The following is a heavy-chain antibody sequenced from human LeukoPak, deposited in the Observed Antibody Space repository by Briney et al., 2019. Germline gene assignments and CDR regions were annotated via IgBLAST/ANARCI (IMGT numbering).Heavy chain of an antibody. CDR3: AKEGDWTHEY. J-gene: IGHJ4*02. D-gene: IGHD1-1*01. CDR1: GFSFSTNW. CDR2: IKQDGSAK. V-gene: IGHV3-7*03. Sequence: PGGSLRLSCAASGFSFSTNWMDWIRQAPGKGLEWVANIKQDGSAKHYVDSVKGRFTISRDNAKNSLYLQMNSLTVDDTAVYYCAKEGDWTHEYWGQGTLVIVSS.